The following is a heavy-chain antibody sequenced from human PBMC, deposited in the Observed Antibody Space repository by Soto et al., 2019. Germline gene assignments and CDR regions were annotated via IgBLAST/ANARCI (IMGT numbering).Heavy chain of an antibody. D-gene: IGHD2-15*01. J-gene: IGHJ5*02. CDR2: FSHSGTT. Sequence: PSETLSLTCSVSGGSVTYGSYYWTWIRQRPGKGLEWIGYFSHSGTTNYKSSLRSRVTISRDTSKNQFSLKLRSVTVADTAVYYCARDVGGYCSGGTCFSAWFVPWREGIPVTVSS. V-gene: IGHV4-61*01. CDR1: GGSVTYGSYY. CDR3: ARDVGGYCSGGTCFSAWFVP.